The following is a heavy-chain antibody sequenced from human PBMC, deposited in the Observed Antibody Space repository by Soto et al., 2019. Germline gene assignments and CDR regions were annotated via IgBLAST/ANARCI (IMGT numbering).Heavy chain of an antibody. Sequence: QVQLEESGGGVVQPGRSLRLSCAASGFSFRSYGMHWVRQAPGKGLEWVAVIWYDGSNKYYADSVKGRFTISRDNSKNTLYLQMDSLRAEDTAVYYCARGNGHSSGWGDYWGQGTLVTVSS. V-gene: IGHV3-33*01. CDR1: GFSFRSYG. CDR3: ARGNGHSSGWGDY. D-gene: IGHD6-19*01. J-gene: IGHJ4*02. CDR2: IWYDGSNK.